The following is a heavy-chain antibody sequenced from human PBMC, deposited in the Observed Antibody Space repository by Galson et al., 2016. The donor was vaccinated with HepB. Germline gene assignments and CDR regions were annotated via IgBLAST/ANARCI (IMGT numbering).Heavy chain of an antibody. D-gene: IGHD1-1*01. V-gene: IGHV1-3*01. Sequence: SVKVSCKASGYTFTSYVMHRVRQAPRPRLEWMGGNNAGNGNTKFSQKFQGIVTITRDTSANTAYMARRSLRSDDTAVYYCARERNSLQRYFDLWGRGTLVTVSS. CDR2: NNAGNGNT. CDR3: ARERNSLQRYFDL. J-gene: IGHJ2*01. CDR1: GYTFTSYV.